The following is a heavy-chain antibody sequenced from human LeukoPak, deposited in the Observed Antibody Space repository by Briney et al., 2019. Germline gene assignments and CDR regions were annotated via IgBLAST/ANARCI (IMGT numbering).Heavy chain of an antibody. D-gene: IGHD5-24*01. CDR2: ISGGGGST. J-gene: IGHJ4*02. Sequence: PGGSLRLSCAASGFTFTSYSMNWVRQAPGKGLEWVSTISGGGGSTYYADSVKGRFTISRDNAKNTLYLQMNSLRAEDTAVYYCSRDLRGRDDYWGQGILVIVSS. CDR1: GFTFTSYS. CDR3: SRDLRGRDDY. V-gene: IGHV3-23*01.